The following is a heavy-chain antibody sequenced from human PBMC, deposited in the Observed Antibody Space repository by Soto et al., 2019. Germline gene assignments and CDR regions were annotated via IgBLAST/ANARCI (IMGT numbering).Heavy chain of an antibody. Sequence: GSLRLSCAASGFTFSSYGIHWVRQAPGKGLEWVALISYDGSNKYYADSVKGRFTISRDNSKNTLYLQMNSLRAEDTAMYYCAKDAPYYYDSSGYYGPFDYWGQGTLVTVSS. V-gene: IGHV3-30*18. J-gene: IGHJ4*02. CDR3: AKDAPYYYDSSGYYGPFDY. D-gene: IGHD3-22*01. CDR1: GFTFSSYG. CDR2: ISYDGSNK.